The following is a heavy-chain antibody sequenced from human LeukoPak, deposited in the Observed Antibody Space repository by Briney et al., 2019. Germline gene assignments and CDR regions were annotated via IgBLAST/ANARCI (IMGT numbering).Heavy chain of an antibody. D-gene: IGHD6-6*01. CDR2: ISASGGST. CDR1: GFTFSSYA. CDR3: AKGQLVRGEFDY. J-gene: IGHJ4*02. V-gene: IGHV3-23*01. Sequence: GGSLRLSCAASGFTFSSYAMSWVRQAPGKGPEWVSAISASGGSTYYADSVKGRFTISRDNSKNTLYLQMNSLRAEDTAVYYCAKGQLVRGEFDYWGQGTLVTVSS.